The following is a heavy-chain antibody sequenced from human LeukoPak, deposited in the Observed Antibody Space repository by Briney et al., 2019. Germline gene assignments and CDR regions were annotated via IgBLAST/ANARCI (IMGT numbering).Heavy chain of an antibody. V-gene: IGHV2-5*02. CDR3: AHSYYFGSRSYYNVWFAP. CDR2: IYWDDEK. D-gene: IGHD3-10*01. CDR1: GFSLSTSGVG. J-gene: IGHJ5*02. Sequence: SGPALVKPTQTLTLTCTFSGFSLSTSGVGVGWIRQPPGKALQWLALIYWDDEKYYRPSLKSRLSISRDTSRNQVVLTMTNMDPLDTATYFCAHSYYFGSRSYYNVWFAPWGLGTLVTVSS.